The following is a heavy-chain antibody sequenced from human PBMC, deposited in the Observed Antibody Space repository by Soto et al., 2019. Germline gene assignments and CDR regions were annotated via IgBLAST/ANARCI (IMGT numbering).Heavy chain of an antibody. CDR3: ARQPHYKYSSSSGSGYYYYYGMDV. CDR2: MNPNSGNT. J-gene: IGHJ6*02. Sequence: ASVKVSCKASGYTLTSYDINWVRQATGQGLEWMGWMNPNSGNTGYAQKFQGRVTMTRNTSISTAYMELSSLRSEDTAVYYCARQPHYKYSSSSGSGYYYYYGMDVWGQGTTVTVSS. D-gene: IGHD6-6*01. V-gene: IGHV1-8*01. CDR1: GYTLTSYD.